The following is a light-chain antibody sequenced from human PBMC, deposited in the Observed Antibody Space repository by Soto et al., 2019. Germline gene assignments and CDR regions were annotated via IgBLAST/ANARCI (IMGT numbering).Light chain of an antibody. Sequence: QSALTQPRSVSASPGQSVTIPCSGSSSGVGGYNLVSWYQQKPGEVPKVIIYDVFKRPSGVPDRFFGSKSGNTATLTISGLQGDDEADFHCCSYAGRFMWLFGGGT. CDR2: DVF. CDR1: SSGVGGYNL. J-gene: IGLJ3*02. V-gene: IGLV2-11*01. CDR3: CSYAGRFMWL.